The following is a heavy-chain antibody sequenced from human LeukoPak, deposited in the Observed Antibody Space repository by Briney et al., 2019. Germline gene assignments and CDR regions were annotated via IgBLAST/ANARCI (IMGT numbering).Heavy chain of an antibody. CDR3: ARGVVTASWFDP. J-gene: IGHJ5*02. D-gene: IGHD2-21*02. CDR1: NYSISSGYY. Sequence: SETLSLTCTVSNYSISSGYYWGWIRQPPGKGLEFIGSIYQSGSTYYNPSLESRVTISVDTSRNQFSLKLSSVTAADTAVYYCARGVVTASWFDPWGQGTLVTVSS. CDR2: IYQSGST. V-gene: IGHV4-38-2*02.